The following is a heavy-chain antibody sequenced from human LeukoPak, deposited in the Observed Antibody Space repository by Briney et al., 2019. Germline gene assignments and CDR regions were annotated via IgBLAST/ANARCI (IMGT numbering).Heavy chain of an antibody. D-gene: IGHD3-16*01. J-gene: IGHJ3*02. CDR2: INPNSGGT. CDR3: ARDGLGGSGAFDI. Sequence: ASVKVSCKASGYTFNDYYLHWVRQAPGQGLEWMGWINPNSGGTNYARKFQGRVTMTRDTSISTAYMELTRLTSDDTAVYYCARDGLGGSGAFDIWGQGTMVTVSS. V-gene: IGHV1-2*02. CDR1: GYTFNDYY.